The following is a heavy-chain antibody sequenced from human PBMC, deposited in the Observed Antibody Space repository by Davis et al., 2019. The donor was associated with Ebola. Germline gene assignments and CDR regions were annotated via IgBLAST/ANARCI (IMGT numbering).Heavy chain of an antibody. V-gene: IGHV4-59*08. CDR1: GGSIRSYY. D-gene: IGHD6-13*01. CDR3: ARRIAAAGTSYYYVMDV. Sequence: MPSETLSPTCTVSGGSIRSYYWSWIRQPPGKGLEWIGYVYYSGTTKYSPSLKSRVTMSVDTSKNQFSLKLNSVTAADTAVYYCARRIAAAGTSYYYVMDVWGQGTTVTVSS. J-gene: IGHJ6*02. CDR2: VYYSGTT.